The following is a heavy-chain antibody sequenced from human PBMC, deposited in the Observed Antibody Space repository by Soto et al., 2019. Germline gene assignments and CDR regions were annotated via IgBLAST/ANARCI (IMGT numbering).Heavy chain of an antibody. CDR1: GFTFSNFS. Sequence: GGSLRLSCVGSGFTFSNFSINWVRQAPGKGLEWVSSISSRSDIYYADSVKGRFTISRDNAKNSVSLQMNSLRAEDTAVYYCAREYTAWPLAYGMDVWGQGTTVTVSS. CDR3: AREYTAWPLAYGMDV. V-gene: IGHV3-21*01. D-gene: IGHD2-2*02. CDR2: ISSRSDI. J-gene: IGHJ6*02.